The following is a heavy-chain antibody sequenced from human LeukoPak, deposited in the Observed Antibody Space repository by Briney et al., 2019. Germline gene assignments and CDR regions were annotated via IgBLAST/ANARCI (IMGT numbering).Heavy chain of an antibody. CDR1: GFSLRNYW. CDR2: INQDGSDK. J-gene: IGHJ4*02. V-gene: IGHV3-7*01. Sequence: GGSLRLSCEASGFSLRNYWATWVRRVPGKGLAWVAAINQDGSDKYYVDSVGGRFAISRDNAKNSLYLQMNSLRVEDTAVYYCVRDLFDYWGQGILVTVSS. CDR3: VRDLFDY.